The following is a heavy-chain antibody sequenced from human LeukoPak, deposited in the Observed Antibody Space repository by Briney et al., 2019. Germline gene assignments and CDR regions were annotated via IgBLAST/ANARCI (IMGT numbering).Heavy chain of an antibody. J-gene: IGHJ4*02. Sequence: GGSLRRSCAASGFTFSSYSMNWVRQAPGKGLEWVSSINSSSTYIYYADSVKGRFTISRDNAKNSLYLQMNSLRAEDTAVYYCARDYCRSARCYNVDYWGQGSLVTVSS. D-gene: IGHD2-2*02. CDR1: GFTFSSYS. V-gene: IGHV3-21*01. CDR3: ARDYCRSARCYNVDY. CDR2: INSSSTYI.